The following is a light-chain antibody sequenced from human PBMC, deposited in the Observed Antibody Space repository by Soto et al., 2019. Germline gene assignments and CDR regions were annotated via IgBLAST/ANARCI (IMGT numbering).Light chain of an antibody. J-gene: IGKJ2*01. CDR2: DAS. CDR1: QGISSA. CDR3: QQFNSYPTMYT. Sequence: AIQLTQSPSSLSASVGDRVTITCRASQGISSALAWYQQKPGKAPKLLIYDASSLESGVPSRFSGSGSGTDFTLTISRLQPEDFATDYCQQFNSYPTMYTFGQGTKLEIK. V-gene: IGKV1-13*02.